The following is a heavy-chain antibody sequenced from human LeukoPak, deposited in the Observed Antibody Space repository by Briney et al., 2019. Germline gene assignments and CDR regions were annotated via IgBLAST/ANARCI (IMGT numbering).Heavy chain of an antibody. D-gene: IGHD4-17*01. J-gene: IGHJ4*02. V-gene: IGHV1-69*04. CDR2: IIPILGIA. Sequence: ASVKVSCKASGGTFSSYAISWVRQAPGQGLEWMGRIIPILGIANYAQKFQGRVTITADKSTSTAYMELSSLRSEDTAVYYCAADYGDAPFDYWGQGTLVTVSS. CDR3: AADYGDAPFDY. CDR1: GGTFSSYA.